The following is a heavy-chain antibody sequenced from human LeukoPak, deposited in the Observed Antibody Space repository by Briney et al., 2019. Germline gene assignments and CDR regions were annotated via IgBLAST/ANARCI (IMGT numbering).Heavy chain of an antibody. Sequence: GGSLRLSCAASGFTFSSYSMNWVRQAPGKGLEWVSYISSSSSYIYYADSVKGRFTISRDNAKNSLYLQMNSLRAEDTAVYYCARATMVRGVNPFYYYYYGMDVWGQGTTVTVSS. CDR1: GFTFSSYS. CDR3: ARATMVRGVNPFYYYYYGMDV. J-gene: IGHJ6*02. V-gene: IGHV3-21*01. CDR2: ISSSSSYI. D-gene: IGHD3-10*01.